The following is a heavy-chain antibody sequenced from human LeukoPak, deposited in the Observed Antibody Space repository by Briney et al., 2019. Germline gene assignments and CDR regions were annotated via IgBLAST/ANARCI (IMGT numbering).Heavy chain of an antibody. J-gene: IGHJ6*04. Sequence: KPSETLSLTCTVSGVSVSSGSYYWRWLRQPPGKGLEWIVYIYYSGSTKYNPSLKSRFTISVDTSKNQFSLKLSSVTAADTAVYYCARDHLWFGASQGHYGMDVWGKGTTVTVSS. V-gene: IGHV4-61*01. D-gene: IGHD3-10*01. CDR3: ARDHLWFGASQGHYGMDV. CDR2: IYYSGST. CDR1: GVSVSSGSYY.